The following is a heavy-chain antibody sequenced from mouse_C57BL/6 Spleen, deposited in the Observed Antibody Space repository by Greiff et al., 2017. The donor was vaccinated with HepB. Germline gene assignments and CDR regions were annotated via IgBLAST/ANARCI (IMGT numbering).Heavy chain of an antibody. J-gene: IGHJ4*01. Sequence: DVQLQESGGDLVKPGGSLKLSCAASGFTFSSYGMSWVRQTPDKRLEWVATISSGGSYTYYPDSVKGRFTISRDNAKNTLYLQMSSLKSEDTAVYYCARGDGYSHYAMDYWGQGTSVTVSS. CDR1: GFTFSSYG. CDR2: ISSGGSYT. D-gene: IGHD2-3*01. CDR3: ARGDGYSHYAMDY. V-gene: IGHV5-6*01.